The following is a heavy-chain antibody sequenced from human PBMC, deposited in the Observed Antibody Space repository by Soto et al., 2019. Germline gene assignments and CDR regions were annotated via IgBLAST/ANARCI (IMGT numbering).Heavy chain of an antibody. J-gene: IGHJ4*02. Sequence: GGSLRLSCAASGFTFSSYSMNWVRQAPGKGLEWVSSISSSSSYIYYADSVKGRFTISRDNAKNSLYLQMNSLRAEDTAVYYCARDLLAAAGPYYFDYWGQGTLVTV. D-gene: IGHD6-13*01. V-gene: IGHV3-21*01. CDR2: ISSSSSYI. CDR3: ARDLLAAAGPYYFDY. CDR1: GFTFSSYS.